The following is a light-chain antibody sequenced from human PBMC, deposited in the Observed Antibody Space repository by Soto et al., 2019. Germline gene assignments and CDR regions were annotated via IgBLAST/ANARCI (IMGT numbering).Light chain of an antibody. CDR1: SSDVGSYNL. Sequence: QSALTQPASVSGSPGQSITISCTGSSSDVGSYNLVSWYQQQPGKAPKVMIYEGSKRPSWVTNRFSGSRTGNTASLPISGLQAEDEAHYYCSSYAGSSTHVVFGGGTKLTVL. J-gene: IGLJ2*01. V-gene: IGLV2-23*01. CDR2: EGS. CDR3: SSYAGSSTHVV.